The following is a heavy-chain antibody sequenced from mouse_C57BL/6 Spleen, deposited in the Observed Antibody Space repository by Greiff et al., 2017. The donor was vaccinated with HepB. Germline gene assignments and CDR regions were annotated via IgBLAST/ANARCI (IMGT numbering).Heavy chain of an antibody. CDR1: GYSITSGYY. D-gene: IGHD1-1*01. J-gene: IGHJ1*03. Sequence: DVQLVESGPGLVKPSQSLSLTCSVTGYSITSGYYWNWIRQFPGNKLEWMGYISYDGSNNYNPSLKNRISITRDTSKNQFFLKLNSVTTEDTATYYCARERTFITTVVATEYFDVWGTGTTVTVSS. CDR3: ARERTFITTVVATEYFDV. CDR2: ISYDGSN. V-gene: IGHV3-6*01.